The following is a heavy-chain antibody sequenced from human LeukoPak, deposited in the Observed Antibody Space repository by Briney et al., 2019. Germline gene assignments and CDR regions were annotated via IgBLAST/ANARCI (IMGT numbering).Heavy chain of an antibody. CDR1: GGTFSSYT. Sequence: GASVKVSCKASGGTFSSYTISWVRQAPGQGLEWMGRIIPILGIANYAQKFQGRVTITADKSTSTAYMELSSLRSEDTAVYYCARRMGQLLSHNWLDPWGQGTLVTVSS. D-gene: IGHD2-2*01. J-gene: IGHJ5*02. V-gene: IGHV1-69*02. CDR2: IIPILGIA. CDR3: ARRMGQLLSHNWLDP.